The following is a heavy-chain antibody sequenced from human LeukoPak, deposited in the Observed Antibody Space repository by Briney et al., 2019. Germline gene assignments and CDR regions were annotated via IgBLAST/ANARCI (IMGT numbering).Heavy chain of an antibody. J-gene: IGHJ6*03. CDR3: ARSYYYDSSGYTPYNYYYYYYMDV. CDR1: GYTFTSYD. CDR2: MNPNSGNT. D-gene: IGHD3-22*01. V-gene: IGHV1-8*01. Sequence: GASVKVSCKASGYTFTSYDINWVRQATGQGLEWMGWMNPNSGNTGYAQKFQGRVTMTRNTSISTAYMELSSLRSEDTAVYYCARSYYYDSSGYTPYNYYYYYYMDVWGKGTTVTIS.